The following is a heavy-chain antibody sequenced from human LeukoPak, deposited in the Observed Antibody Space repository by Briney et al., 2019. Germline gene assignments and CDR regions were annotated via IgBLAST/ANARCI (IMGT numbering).Heavy chain of an antibody. Sequence: SVKVSCKASGGTFSSYAISWVRQAPGQGLEWMGRIIPIFGTANYAQKFQGRVTITTDESTSTAYMELSGLRSEDTAVYYCARAIFSGWGYFDYWGQGTLVTVSS. CDR1: GGTFSSYA. CDR3: ARAIFSGWGYFDY. V-gene: IGHV1-69*05. J-gene: IGHJ4*02. CDR2: IIPIFGTA. D-gene: IGHD6-19*01.